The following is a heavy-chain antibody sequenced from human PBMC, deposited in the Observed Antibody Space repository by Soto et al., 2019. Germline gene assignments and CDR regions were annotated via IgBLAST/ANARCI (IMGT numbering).Heavy chain of an antibody. Sequence: GGSLRLSCAASGFTFSSYAMHWVRQAPGKGLEWVAVISYDGSNKYYADSVKGRFTISRDNSKNTLYLQMDSLRAEDTAVYYCARDFLGSGGKTDTYYYYYGMDVWGQGTTVTVSS. D-gene: IGHD3-16*01. CDR1: GFTFSSYA. V-gene: IGHV3-30-3*01. J-gene: IGHJ6*02. CDR3: ARDFLGSGGKTDTYYYYYGMDV. CDR2: ISYDGSNK.